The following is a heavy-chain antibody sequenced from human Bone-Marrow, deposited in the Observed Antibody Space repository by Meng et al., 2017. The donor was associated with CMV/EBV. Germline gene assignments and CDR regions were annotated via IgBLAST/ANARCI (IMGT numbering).Heavy chain of an antibody. V-gene: IGHV4-34*01. Sequence: YGGSVSGYYWSWIRQPPGKGLEWIGEINHSGSTNYNPSLKSRVTISVDTSKNQFSLKLSSVTAADTAVYYCARRPQYSSSSNSEFDYWGQGTLVTVSS. D-gene: IGHD6-13*01. CDR1: GGSVSGYY. J-gene: IGHJ4*02. CDR3: ARRPQYSSSSNSEFDY. CDR2: INHSGST.